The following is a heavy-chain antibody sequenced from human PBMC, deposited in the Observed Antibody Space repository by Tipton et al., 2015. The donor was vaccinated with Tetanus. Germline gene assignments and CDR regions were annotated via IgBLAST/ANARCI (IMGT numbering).Heavy chain of an antibody. J-gene: IGHJ5*02. Sequence: LRLSCTVSGDSISNYHWSWIRQPPGKGLEWIGYIYYTGSTKSNPSLQSRVTISIDTSKNQFSLKLNSVTAADTAVYYCARGFQERWQKSGWFDPWGQGTLVTVSS. D-gene: IGHD5-24*01. V-gene: IGHV4-59*01. CDR2: IYYTGST. CDR1: GDSISNYH. CDR3: ARGFQERWQKSGWFDP.